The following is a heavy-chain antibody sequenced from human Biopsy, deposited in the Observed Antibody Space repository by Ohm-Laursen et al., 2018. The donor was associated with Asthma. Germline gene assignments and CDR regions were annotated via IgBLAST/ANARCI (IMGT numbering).Heavy chain of an antibody. CDR2: VSYDGGVA. J-gene: IGHJ4*02. CDR1: GFVFRSHA. D-gene: IGHD3-3*01. CDR3: AKRRGYSDLTDFDH. Sequence: SLRLSCADSGFVFRSHAMHWVRQAPGKGLEWVAVVSYDGGVAHYADSMKGRFTISRDNAKSTLYLQMNRLRTDDTAVYYCAKRRGYSDLTDFDHWGQGALVTVSS. V-gene: IGHV3-30*18.